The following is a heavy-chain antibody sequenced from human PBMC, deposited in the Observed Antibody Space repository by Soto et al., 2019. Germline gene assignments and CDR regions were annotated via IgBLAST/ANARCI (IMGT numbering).Heavy chain of an antibody. CDR1: GYTFTSYY. CDR3: ACRVYYFDRGPQYSSYCMDF. Sequence: GASVKVSCKASGYTFTSYYMHWGRQAPGQGHEWMGIINPSGGSTSYAQKFQGRVTMTRDTSTSTVYMELSSLRSEDTAVYYCACRVYYFDRGPQYSSYCMDFSGQAPMVTLSS. J-gene: IGHJ6*02. D-gene: IGHD3-22*01. V-gene: IGHV1-46*01. CDR2: INPSGGST.